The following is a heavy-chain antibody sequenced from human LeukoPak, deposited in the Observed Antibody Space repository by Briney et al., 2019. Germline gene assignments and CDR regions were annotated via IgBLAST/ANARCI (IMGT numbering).Heavy chain of an antibody. CDR3: ARDNWGFDY. Sequence: GGSLRLSCAASGFTFSSYSMNWVRQAPGKGLEWVSVLYSGGSTYYADSVKGRFTISRDNSKNTLYLQMNSLRAEDTAVYYCARDNWGFDYWGQGTLVTVSS. CDR2: LYSGGST. CDR1: GFTFSSYS. V-gene: IGHV3-66*02. D-gene: IGHD3-16*01. J-gene: IGHJ4*02.